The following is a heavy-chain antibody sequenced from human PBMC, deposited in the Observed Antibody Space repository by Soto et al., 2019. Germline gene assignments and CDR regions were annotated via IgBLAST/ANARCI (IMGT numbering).Heavy chain of an antibody. CDR3: ARALRPHCSGGSCSSGWFDP. Sequence: SETLSLTCAVYGGSFSGYYWSWIRQPPGKGLEWIGEINHSGSTNYNPSLKSRVTISVDTSKNQFSLKLSSVTAADTAVYYCARALRPHCSGGSCSSGWFDPWGQGTLVTVSS. J-gene: IGHJ5*02. V-gene: IGHV4-34*01. D-gene: IGHD2-15*01. CDR2: INHSGST. CDR1: GGSFSGYY.